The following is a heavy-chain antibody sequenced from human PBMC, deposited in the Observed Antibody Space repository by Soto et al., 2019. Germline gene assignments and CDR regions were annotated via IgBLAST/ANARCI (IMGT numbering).Heavy chain of an antibody. CDR2: IYYSGST. CDR1: GGSISSGDYY. V-gene: IGHV4-30-4*01. CDR3: ARGFLEWARVAFDI. J-gene: IGHJ3*02. Sequence: QVQLQESGPGLVKPSQTLSLTCTVSGGSISSGDYYWSWIRQPPGNGLEWIGYIYYSGSTYYNPSIKSRVTISGDTSKNQFSLKLISVTAADTAVYYCARGFLEWARVAFDIWGQGTMVTVSS. D-gene: IGHD3-3*01.